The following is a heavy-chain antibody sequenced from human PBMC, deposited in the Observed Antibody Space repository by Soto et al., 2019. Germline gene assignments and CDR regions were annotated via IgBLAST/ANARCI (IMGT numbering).Heavy chain of an antibody. CDR1: GFTFSSYA. D-gene: IGHD6-19*01. V-gene: IGHV3-23*01. Sequence: EVQLLESGGGLVQPGGSLRLSCAASGFTFSSYAMSWVRQAPGKGLEWVSAISGRGGSTYYADSVKGRFTISRDNSKTTLYLQMNSLRAENTAIYYCAKSIAVAGPGGYFQHWGQGTLVTVSS. CDR3: AKSIAVAGPGGYFQH. J-gene: IGHJ1*01. CDR2: ISGRGGST.